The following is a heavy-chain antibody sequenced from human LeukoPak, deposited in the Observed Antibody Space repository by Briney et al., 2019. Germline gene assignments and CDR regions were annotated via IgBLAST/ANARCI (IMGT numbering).Heavy chain of an antibody. Sequence: PGGSLRLSCAASGFTFSSYWMSWVRQAPGKGLEWVANIKQDGSEKYYVDSVKGRFTISRDNAKNSLYLQMNSLRAEDTAVYYCARDSIGPHDYYDSSGVITRGAFDIWGQGTMVTVSS. J-gene: IGHJ3*02. V-gene: IGHV3-7*01. CDR3: ARDSIGPHDYYDSSGVITRGAFDI. CDR1: GFTFSSYW. CDR2: IKQDGSEK. D-gene: IGHD3-22*01.